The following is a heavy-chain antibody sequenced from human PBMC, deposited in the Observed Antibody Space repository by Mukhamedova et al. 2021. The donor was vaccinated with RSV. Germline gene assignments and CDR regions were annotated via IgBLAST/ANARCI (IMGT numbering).Heavy chain of an antibody. J-gene: IGHJ5*02. D-gene: IGHD1-26*01. CDR3: ARINGVGATENWFDP. V-gene: IGHV3-30*01. Sequence: VKGRFTISRDNSKNTLYLQMNSLRAEDTAVYYCARINGVGATENWFDPWGQGTLVTVSS.